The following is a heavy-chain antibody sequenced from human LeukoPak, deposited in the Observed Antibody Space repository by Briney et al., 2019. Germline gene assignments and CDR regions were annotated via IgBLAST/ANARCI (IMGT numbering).Heavy chain of an antibody. V-gene: IGHV3-48*04. CDR2: ISGGSTTL. CDR3: ARDEPGFGEFLLY. J-gene: IGHJ4*02. D-gene: IGHD3-10*01. Sequence: GGSLRLSCAASGFSFSSFTMNWVRQTPGKGLELVAYISGGSTTLHYADSVKGRFTISRDNTKNLLYLQMNSLRAEDTAVYYCARDEPGFGEFLLYWGQGTLVTVSS. CDR1: GFSFSSFT.